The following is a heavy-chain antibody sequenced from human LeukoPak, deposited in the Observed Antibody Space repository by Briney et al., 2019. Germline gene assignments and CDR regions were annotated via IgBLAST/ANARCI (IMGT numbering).Heavy chain of an antibody. CDR2: IKQDGSEK. CDR3: AKRKAYDSNGAYYYYIDV. D-gene: IGHD3-22*01. J-gene: IGHJ6*03. V-gene: IGHV3-7*01. CDR1: GFTFSSYW. Sequence: GGSLRLSCAASGFTFSSYWMSWVRQAPGKGLEWVANIKQDGSEKYYVDSVKGRFTISRDNAKNSLYLLMNSLRAEDTAVYYCAKRKAYDSNGAYYYYIDVWGKGTTVTVSS.